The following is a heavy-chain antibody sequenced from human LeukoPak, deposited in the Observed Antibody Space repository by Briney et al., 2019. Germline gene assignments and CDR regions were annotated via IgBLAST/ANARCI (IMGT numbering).Heavy chain of an antibody. CDR3: ARVEEGYGSGRRENYYYYYMDV. CDR2: ICYSGST. V-gene: IGHV4-59*01. Sequence: SETLSLTCTVSGGSISSYYWSWIRQPPGKGLEWIGYICYSGSTNYNPSLKSRVTISVDTSKNQFSLKLSSVTAADTAVYYCARVEEGYGSGRRENYYYYYMDVWGKGTTVTVSS. J-gene: IGHJ6*03. CDR1: GGSISSYY. D-gene: IGHD3-10*01.